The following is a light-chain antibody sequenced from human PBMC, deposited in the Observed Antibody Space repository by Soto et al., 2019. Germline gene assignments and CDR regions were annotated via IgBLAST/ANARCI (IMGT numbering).Light chain of an antibody. CDR3: QQYGSSPKT. CDR1: QTVSSNY. V-gene: IGKV3-20*01. J-gene: IGKJ1*01. CDR2: GAS. Sequence: EIVLTQSPGTLSLSPGERATLSCRASQTVSSNYLAWYQQKPGQAPRLLLYGASSRATGIPARFSGSGSGTEFTLTISRLEPEDFAVYSCQQYGSSPKTFGQGTRVEVK.